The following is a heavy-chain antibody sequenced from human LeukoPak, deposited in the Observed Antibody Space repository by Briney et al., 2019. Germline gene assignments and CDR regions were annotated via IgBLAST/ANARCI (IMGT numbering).Heavy chain of an antibody. D-gene: IGHD2-21*02. V-gene: IGHV3-23*01. J-gene: IGHJ4*02. CDR3: AKDRRDIVVVTAHDY. Sequence: GGSLRLSCAASGFTFSSYAMSWVRQAPGKGLEWVSAISGSGGSTYYADSVKGRLTISRDNSKNTLYLQMNSLRAEDTAVYYCAKDRRDIVVVTAHDYWGQGTLVTVSS. CDR1: GFTFSSYA. CDR2: ISGSGGST.